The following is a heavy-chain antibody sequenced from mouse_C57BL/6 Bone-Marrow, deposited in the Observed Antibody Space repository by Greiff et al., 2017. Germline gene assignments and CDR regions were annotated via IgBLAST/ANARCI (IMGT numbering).Heavy chain of an antibody. CDR2: ISDGGSYT. V-gene: IGHV5-4*01. CDR1: GFTFSSYA. J-gene: IGHJ2*01. CDR3: ARGGTFAY. Sequence: EVHLVESGGGLVKPGGSLKLSCAASGFTFSSYAMSWVRQTPEKRLEWVATISDGGSYTYYPDTVKGRFTISRDNAKNNLYLQMSHLKAEDTAMYYCARGGTFAYWGQGTTLTVSA. D-gene: IGHD4-1*01.